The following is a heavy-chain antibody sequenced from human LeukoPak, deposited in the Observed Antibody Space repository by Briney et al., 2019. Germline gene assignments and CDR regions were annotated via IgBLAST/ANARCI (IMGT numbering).Heavy chain of an antibody. CDR1: GFTFSSYA. V-gene: IGHV3-13*01. Sequence: RSLRLSCAASGFTFSSYAMHWVRQAAGKGLEWISTIGTADDTYYLASVEGRFTISRENAKNSLYLQMSSLRAGDTAMYYCARERLGATKRVVNYDFDLWGRGTLVTVSS. D-gene: IGHD2-2*01. CDR3: ARERLGATKRVVNYDFDL. J-gene: IGHJ2*01. CDR2: IGTADDT.